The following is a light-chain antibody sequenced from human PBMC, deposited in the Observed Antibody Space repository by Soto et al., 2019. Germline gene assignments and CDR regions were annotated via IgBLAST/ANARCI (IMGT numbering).Light chain of an antibody. CDR1: SSDVGGYNY. Sequence: QSALAQPASVSGSPGQSITISCTGTSSDVGGYNYVSWYQQHPGKAPKLIIYEVTNRPSGVSNRFSGSKSGDTASPTISGLQAEDEADYYCSSYTSRTAPYVFGGGTKVTVL. V-gene: IGLV2-14*01. CDR3: SSYTSRTAPYV. CDR2: EVT. J-gene: IGLJ1*01.